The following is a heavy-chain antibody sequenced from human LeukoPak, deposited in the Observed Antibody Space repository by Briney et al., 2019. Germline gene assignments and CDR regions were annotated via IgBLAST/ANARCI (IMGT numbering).Heavy chain of an antibody. Sequence: AGSLRLSCAASGFTFSSYAMSWVRQAPGKGLEWVSGISGSGDRTYYAYSVRGRFTISRDNSKNTLYLQMNSLRVEDTAVYYCAKWGSFYCYDSSGYPDYWGQGSLVTVSS. CDR1: GFTFSSYA. J-gene: IGHJ4*02. CDR2: ISGSGDRT. D-gene: IGHD3-22*01. CDR3: AKWGSFYCYDSSGYPDY. V-gene: IGHV3-23*01.